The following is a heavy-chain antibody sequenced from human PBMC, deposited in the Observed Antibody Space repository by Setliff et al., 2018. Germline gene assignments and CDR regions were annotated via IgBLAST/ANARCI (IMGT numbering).Heavy chain of an antibody. Sequence: SVKVSCKASGGTFNNYALSWVRQAPGQGLEWMGGIIPIFHSPNYAQSFQGRVAISADESTSSVFLELSSLRSEDTAVYYCARVKVIVGATPRTYYMDVWGKGTTVTVSS. CDR1: GGTFNNYA. J-gene: IGHJ6*03. D-gene: IGHD1-26*01. CDR2: IIPIFHSP. CDR3: ARVKVIVGATPRTYYMDV. V-gene: IGHV1-69*13.